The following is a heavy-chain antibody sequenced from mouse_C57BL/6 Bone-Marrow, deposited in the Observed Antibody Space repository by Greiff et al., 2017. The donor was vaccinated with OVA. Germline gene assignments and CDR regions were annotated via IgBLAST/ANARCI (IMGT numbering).Heavy chain of an antibody. CDR3: ARGAVVADYAMDY. V-gene: IGHV7-1*01. D-gene: IGHD1-1*01. CDR2: SRNKANDYTT. CDR1: GFTFSDFY. J-gene: IGHJ4*01. Sequence: EVMLVESGGGLVQSGRSLRLSCATSGFTFSDFYMEWVRQAPGKGLEWIAASRNKANDYTTEYSASVKGRFIVSRDTSQSILYLQMNALRAEDTAIYYCARGAVVADYAMDYWGQGTSVTVSS.